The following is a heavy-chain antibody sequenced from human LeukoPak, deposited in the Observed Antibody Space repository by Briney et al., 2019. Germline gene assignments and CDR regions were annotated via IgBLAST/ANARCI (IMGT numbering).Heavy chain of an antibody. V-gene: IGHV1-69*04. CDR2: IIPILGIA. CDR1: GGTFSSYA. Sequence: ASVKVSCKASGGTFSSYAISWVRQAPGQGLEWMGRIIPILGIANYAQKFQGGVTITADKSTSTAYMELSSLRSEDTAVYYCARDGVKKSGYSSSWYGVDYWGQGTLVTVSS. CDR3: ARDGVKKSGYSSSWYGVDY. J-gene: IGHJ4*02. D-gene: IGHD6-13*01.